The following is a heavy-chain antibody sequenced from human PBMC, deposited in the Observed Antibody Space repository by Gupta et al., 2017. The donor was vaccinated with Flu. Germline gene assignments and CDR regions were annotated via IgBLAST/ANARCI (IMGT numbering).Heavy chain of an antibody. CDR2: ISYEGTNK. Sequence: VGSGGGVVQPGRAMRLSCAAFEFSFSDYGMHWARQAPGRGLEWVAVISYEGTNKDYADSVKGRFTISRDNSKNTLYLQMNSLRAEDTAVYYCAKDWKWNYNNYGLNVWGQGTTVTVSS. CDR3: AKDWKWNYNNYGLNV. J-gene: IGHJ6*02. D-gene: IGHD1-7*01. V-gene: IGHV3-30*18. CDR1: EFSFSDYG.